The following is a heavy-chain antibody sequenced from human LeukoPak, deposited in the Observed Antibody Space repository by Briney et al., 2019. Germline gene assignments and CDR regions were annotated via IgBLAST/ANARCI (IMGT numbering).Heavy chain of an antibody. CDR3: ARGDDFWSDPNDAFDI. D-gene: IGHD3-3*01. CDR2: IYTSGST. CDR1: GGSISSGSYY. V-gene: IGHV4-61*02. J-gene: IGHJ3*02. Sequence: SSETLSLTCTVSGGSISSGSYYWSWIRQPAGKGLEWIGRIYTSGSTNYNPSLKSRVTISVDTSKNQFSLKLSSVTAADTAVYYCARGDDFWSDPNDAFDIWGQGTMVTVSS.